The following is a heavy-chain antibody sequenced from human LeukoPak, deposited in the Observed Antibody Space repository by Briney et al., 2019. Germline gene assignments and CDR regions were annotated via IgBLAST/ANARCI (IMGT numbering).Heavy chain of an antibody. D-gene: IGHD1-1*01. CDR1: GFTFSSYS. Sequence: GGSLRLSCAASGFTFSSYSKDWVRQAPGKGLEWVSSISGSSRYIYYAESMKGRFAISRDNAKKLLYLQMNSLRAEGTAVYFCVRDIQGTGSPLDYWGQGTLVTVSS. V-gene: IGHV3-21*01. CDR3: VRDIQGTGSPLDY. J-gene: IGHJ4*02. CDR2: ISGSSRYI.